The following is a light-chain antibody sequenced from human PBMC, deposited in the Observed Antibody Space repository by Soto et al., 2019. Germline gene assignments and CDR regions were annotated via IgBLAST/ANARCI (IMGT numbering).Light chain of an antibody. V-gene: IGKV3-20*01. CDR3: QQYGSSPRT. CDR1: QSVSSNY. J-gene: IGKJ1*01. Sequence: IVFTASPRSLSLSPGERATRSCRASQSVSSNYLGWYQQRPGQAPRLLIYGASRRATGIPDRFSGSGSGTDFTLTISRLEPEDFAVYYCQQYGSSPRTCGQRIKVDI. CDR2: GAS.